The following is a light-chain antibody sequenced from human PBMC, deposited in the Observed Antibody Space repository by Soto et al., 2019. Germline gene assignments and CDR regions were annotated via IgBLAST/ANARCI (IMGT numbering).Light chain of an antibody. V-gene: IGKV3D-20*02. Sequence: EIVLTQSPGTLSLSPGERATLSCRDSQSISSSYLAWYQQKPGQAPRLLIYDASNRATGIPARFSRSGSGTDFTLTISSLEPEDFAVYYCQQRSNWPPITFGQGTRLEIK. CDR1: QSISSSY. CDR2: DAS. J-gene: IGKJ5*01. CDR3: QQRSNWPPIT.